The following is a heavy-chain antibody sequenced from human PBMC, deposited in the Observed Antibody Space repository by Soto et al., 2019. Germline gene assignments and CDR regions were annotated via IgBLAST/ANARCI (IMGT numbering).Heavy chain of an antibody. V-gene: IGHV4-39*01. CDR3: ARQGPIFGVFPFDP. CDR2: IYYSGST. J-gene: IGHJ5*02. D-gene: IGHD3-3*01. Sequence: QLQLQESGPGLVKPSETLSLTCTVSGGSISSSSYYWGWIRQPPGKGLEWIGSIYYSGSTYYNPSLKSRVTISVDTSKNQFSLKLSSVTAADTAVYYCARQGPIFGVFPFDPWGQGTLVTVSS. CDR1: GGSISSSSYY.